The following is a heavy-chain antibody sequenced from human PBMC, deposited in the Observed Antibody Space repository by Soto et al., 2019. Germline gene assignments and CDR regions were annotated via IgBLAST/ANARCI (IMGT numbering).Heavy chain of an antibody. D-gene: IGHD5-18*01. CDR2: VSGGGGST. CDR3: AKVSCGYSYDYNAFEI. CDR1: GLTFSSYA. V-gene: IGHV3-23*01. J-gene: IGHJ3*02. Sequence: EVQLLESGGGLVQPGGSLRLSCAASGLTFSSYAMNWVRQAPGKGLEWVSGVSGGGGSTYYADSVKGRFTISRDNSKNTLYLQMNRLRAEDRAVYYCAKVSCGYSYDYNAFEIWAQGTRVTVSS.